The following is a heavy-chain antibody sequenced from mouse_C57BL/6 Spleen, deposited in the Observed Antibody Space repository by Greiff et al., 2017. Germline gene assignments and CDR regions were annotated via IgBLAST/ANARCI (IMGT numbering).Heavy chain of an antibody. CDR2: INPYNGGT. J-gene: IGHJ4*01. V-gene: IGHV1-19*01. D-gene: IGHD1-1*01. CDR3: ARNYYGSRDYAMDY. CDR1: GYTFTDYY. Sequence: EVQLQQSGPVLVKPGASVKMSCKASGYTFTDYYMNWVKQSHGKSLEWIGVINPYNGGTSYNQKFKGKATLTVDKSSSTAYMELNSLTSEDSAVYYCARNYYGSRDYAMDYWGQGTSVTVSS.